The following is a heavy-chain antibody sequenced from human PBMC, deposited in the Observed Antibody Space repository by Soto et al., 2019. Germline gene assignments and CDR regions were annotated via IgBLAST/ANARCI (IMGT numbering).Heavy chain of an antibody. V-gene: IGHV1-69*13. CDR2: IVPIFGTA. Sequence: SVKVSCKASGGTFSSYAISWVRQAPGQGLEWMGGIVPIFGTANYAQKFQGRVTITADESTSTAYMELSSLRSEDTAVYYCARDYCSSTSCPAYYYGMDVWGQGTTVTVSS. D-gene: IGHD2-2*01. CDR3: ARDYCSSTSCPAYYYGMDV. CDR1: GGTFSSYA. J-gene: IGHJ6*02.